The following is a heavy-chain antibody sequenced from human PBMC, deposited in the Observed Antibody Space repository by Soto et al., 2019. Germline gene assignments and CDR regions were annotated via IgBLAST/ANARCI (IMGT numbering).Heavy chain of an antibody. J-gene: IGHJ3*02. CDR1: GGSISSGGYY. V-gene: IGHV4-31*03. Sequence: QVQLQESGPGLVKPSQTLSLTCTVSGGSISSGGYYWSWSRQHPGKGLEWIGYIYYSGSTYYNPSLKSRVTISVDTSKNQFSLKLSSGTAADTAVYYCARDQLGRIVATIWHAFDIWGQGTMVTVSS. CDR3: ARDQLGRIVATIWHAFDI. D-gene: IGHD5-12*01. CDR2: IYYSGST.